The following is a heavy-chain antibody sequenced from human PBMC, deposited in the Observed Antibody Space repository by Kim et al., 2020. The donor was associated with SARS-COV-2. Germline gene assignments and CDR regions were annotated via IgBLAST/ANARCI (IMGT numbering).Heavy chain of an antibody. CDR3: TRWFGWFDP. Sequence: GGSLRLSCAASGFTFGDYAMSWVRQAPGKGLEWVGFIRSKAYGGTTEYAASVKGRFTISRDDSKSIAYLQMNSLKTEDTAVYYCTRWFGWFDPWGQGTLVTVSS. CDR1: GFTFGDYA. V-gene: IGHV3-49*04. D-gene: IGHD3-10*01. J-gene: IGHJ5*02. CDR2: IRSKAYGGTT.